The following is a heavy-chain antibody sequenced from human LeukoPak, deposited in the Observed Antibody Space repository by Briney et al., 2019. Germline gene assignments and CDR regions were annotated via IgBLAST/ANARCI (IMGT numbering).Heavy chain of an antibody. CDR2: TSDDGSNK. CDR1: GFTFSSYG. CDR3: AKPRLRGGYLFDY. J-gene: IGHJ4*02. D-gene: IGHD5-12*01. Sequence: GGSLRLSCAASGFTFSSYGMHWVRQAPGEGLEWMAITSDDGSNKYYADSVRGRFTISRDNSKNTLYLQMSSLRDEDTAVYYCAKPRLRGGYLFDYWGQGTLVTVSS. V-gene: IGHV3-30*18.